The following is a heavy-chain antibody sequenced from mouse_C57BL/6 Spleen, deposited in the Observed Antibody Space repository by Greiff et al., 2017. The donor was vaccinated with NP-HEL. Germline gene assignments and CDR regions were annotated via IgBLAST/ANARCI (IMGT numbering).Heavy chain of an antibody. D-gene: IGHD4-1*01. Sequence: EVKLVESGGGLVKPGGSLKLSCAASGFTFSSYAMSWVRQTPEKRLEWVATISDGGSYTYYPDNVKGRFTISRDNAKNNLYLQMSHLKSEDTAMYYCARDQGTGKYFDYWGQGTTLTVSS. V-gene: IGHV5-4*01. CDR1: GFTFSSYA. J-gene: IGHJ2*01. CDR3: ARDQGTGKYFDY. CDR2: ISDGGSYT.